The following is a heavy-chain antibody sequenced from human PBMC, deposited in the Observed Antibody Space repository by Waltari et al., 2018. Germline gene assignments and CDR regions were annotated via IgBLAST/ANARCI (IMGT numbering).Heavy chain of an antibody. J-gene: IGHJ4*02. Sequence: QLHLVEAGGGVVQPGRSLRLPCEGSGFTFSTYGMHWVRQAPGKGLEWVALISYHGGNRVYLDSVKGRFTISRDNSKNTLYLQMTSLTSDDTAVYFCARDRDFGASGTYHFAFWGQGTLVTVSS. CDR2: ISYHGGNR. V-gene: IGHV3-30*03. D-gene: IGHD3-9*01. CDR1: GFTFSTYG. CDR3: ARDRDFGASGTYHFAF.